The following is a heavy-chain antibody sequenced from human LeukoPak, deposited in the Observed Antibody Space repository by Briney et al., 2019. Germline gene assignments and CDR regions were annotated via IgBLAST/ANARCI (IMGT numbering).Heavy chain of an antibody. J-gene: IGHJ1*01. Sequence: SETLSLTCTVSGGSISSSSDYWGWIRQPPGKGLEWIGSIYYSGATYHNPSLKSRITISVDTSTNQLSLKLSSVTAADTAVYYCERLLKYFDSDSWGQGPLVTVSS. D-gene: IGHD3-9*01. CDR1: GGSISSSSDY. V-gene: IGHV4-39*01. CDR3: ERLLKYFDSDS. CDR2: IYYSGAT.